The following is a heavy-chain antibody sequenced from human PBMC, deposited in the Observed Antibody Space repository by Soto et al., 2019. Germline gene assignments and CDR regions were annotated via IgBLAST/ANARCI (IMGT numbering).Heavy chain of an antibody. CDR1: GGTFSSYA. CDR3: ARQPLAARPAEKYNWFDP. V-gene: IGHV1-69*13. J-gene: IGHJ5*02. Sequence: WASVKVSCKASGGTFSSYAISWVRQAPGQGLEWMGGIIPIFGTANYAQKFQGRVTITADESTSTAYMELSSLRSEDTAVYYCARQPLAARPAEKYNWFDPWGQGTLVTVS. D-gene: IGHD6-6*01. CDR2: IIPIFGTA.